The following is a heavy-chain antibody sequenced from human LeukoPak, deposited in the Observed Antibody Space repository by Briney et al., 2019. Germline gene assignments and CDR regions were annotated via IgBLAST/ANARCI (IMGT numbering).Heavy chain of an antibody. CDR2: ISSSSSYI. D-gene: IGHD3-22*01. CDR1: EFTFSNYW. J-gene: IGHJ5*02. Sequence: PGGSLRLSCAASEFTFSNYWMSWVRQAPGKGLEWVSSISSSSSYIYYADSVKGRFTISRDNAKNSLYLQMNSLRAEDTAVYYCARDLGQYYDTSDNWFDPWGQGTLVTVSS. CDR3: ARDLGQYYDTSDNWFDP. V-gene: IGHV3-21*01.